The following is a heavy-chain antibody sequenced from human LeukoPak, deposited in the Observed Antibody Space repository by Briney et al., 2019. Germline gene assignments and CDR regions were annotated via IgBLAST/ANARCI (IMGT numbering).Heavy chain of an antibody. CDR1: GGSISSSSYY. J-gene: IGHJ5*02. CDR3: ARLESFLIAVAGTGGFDP. CDR2: IYYSGST. D-gene: IGHD6-19*01. Sequence: PSETLSLTCTVSGGSISSSSYYWGWIRQPPGKGLEWIGSIYYSGSTYYNPSLKSRVTISVDTSKNQFSLKLSSVTAADTAVYYCARLESFLIAVAGTGGFDPWGQGTLVTVSS. V-gene: IGHV4-39*01.